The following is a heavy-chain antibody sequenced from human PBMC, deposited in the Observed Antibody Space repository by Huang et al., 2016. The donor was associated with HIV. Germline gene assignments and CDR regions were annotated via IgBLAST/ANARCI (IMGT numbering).Heavy chain of an antibody. J-gene: IGHJ3*02. Sequence: QVQLVESAAALKKPGASVRVSCKVSGYTVSELSLHWVRQAPENWLAWMGGFDPEEGETIYGKGLKGRGTRTEETSTDTAYMEMSSLGAEDTDVYYCETAARDVGAGVLRSAFDIWGQGTMVTVSS. CDR2: FDPEEGET. CDR3: ETAARDVGAGVLRSAFDI. CDR1: GYTVSELS. V-gene: IGHV1-24*01. D-gene: IGHD2-15*01.